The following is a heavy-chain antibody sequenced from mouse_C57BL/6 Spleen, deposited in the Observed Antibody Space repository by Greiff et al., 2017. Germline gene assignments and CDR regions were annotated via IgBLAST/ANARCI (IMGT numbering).Heavy chain of an antibody. CDR3: ATGHGNWFAY. CDR1: GYSITSGYY. D-gene: IGHD2-1*01. CDR2: ISYDGSN. V-gene: IGHV3-6*01. J-gene: IGHJ3*01. Sequence: EVHLVESGPGLVKPSQSLSLTCSVTGYSITSGYYWNWIRQFPGNKLEWMGYISYDGSNNYNPSLKNRISITRDTSKNQFFLKLNSVTTEDTATYYCATGHGNWFAYWGQGTLVTVSA.